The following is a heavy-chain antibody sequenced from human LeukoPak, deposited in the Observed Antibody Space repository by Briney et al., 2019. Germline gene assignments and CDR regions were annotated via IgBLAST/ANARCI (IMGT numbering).Heavy chain of an antibody. D-gene: IGHD2-21*02. CDR3: ARTRVVTRHFDY. J-gene: IGHJ4*02. CDR2: IYYSGTT. Sequence: SETLSLTCTVSGGSISSYYWSWIRQPPGKGLEWIGYIYYSGTTNYNPSLKSRVTISVDTSKSQFSLKLSSVTAADTAVYYCARTRVVTRHFDYWGQGTLVTVSS. CDR1: GGSISSYY. V-gene: IGHV4-59*01.